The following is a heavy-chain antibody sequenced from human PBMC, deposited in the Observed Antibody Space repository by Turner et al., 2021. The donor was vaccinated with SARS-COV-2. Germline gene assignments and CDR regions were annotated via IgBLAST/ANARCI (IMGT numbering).Heavy chain of an antibody. CDR3: ARADYGGNNYYYGMDV. Sequence: EVQLVESGGGLVQPGGSLRLSCAASGFTFSSYFMNWVCQAPGKGLEWVSYISSSSSTIYYADSVKGRFTISRDNAKNSLYLQMNSLRDEDTAVYYCARADYGGNNYYYGMDVWGQGTTVTVSS. V-gene: IGHV3-48*02. J-gene: IGHJ6*02. CDR1: GFTFSSYF. CDR2: ISSSSSTI. D-gene: IGHD4-17*01.